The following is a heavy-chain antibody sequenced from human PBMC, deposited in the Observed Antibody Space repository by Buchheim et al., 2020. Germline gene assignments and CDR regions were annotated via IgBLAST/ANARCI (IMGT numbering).Heavy chain of an antibody. CDR2: ISYDGSNT. CDR1: GFTFSSYA. D-gene: IGHD4-11*01. Sequence: QVQLVESGGGVVQPGRSLRLSCAASGFTFSSYAMHWVRQAPGKGLEWVAVISYDGSNTYYADSVKGRFTISRDNSKNPLYLQMNSLRAEDTAVYYCARSTVTTLNYYYYGMDVWGQGTT. V-gene: IGHV3-30*04. CDR3: ARSTVTTLNYYYYGMDV. J-gene: IGHJ6*02.